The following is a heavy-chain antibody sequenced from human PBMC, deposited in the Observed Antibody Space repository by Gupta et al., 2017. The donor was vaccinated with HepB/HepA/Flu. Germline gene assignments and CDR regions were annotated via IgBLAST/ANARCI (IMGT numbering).Heavy chain of an antibody. J-gene: IGHJ6*02. V-gene: IGHV1-8*01. D-gene: IGHD1-14*01. CDR1: GNTFTTYD. CDR3: AIPPLVSGNHYYHYGMDV. CDR2: MNLNSGTT. Sequence: QVQLVQSGAEVKKPGASVKVSCKVPGNTFTTYDINWVRQATGQGPEWMGWMNLNSGTTGYAQMFQGRVSMTRNTSIRTAYMELSSLRSEDTAVYYCAIPPLVSGNHYYHYGMDVWGQGTTVTVSS.